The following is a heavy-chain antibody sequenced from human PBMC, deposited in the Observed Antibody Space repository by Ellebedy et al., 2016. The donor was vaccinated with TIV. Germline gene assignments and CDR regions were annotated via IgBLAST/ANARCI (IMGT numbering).Heavy chain of an antibody. CDR2: SDPEDGET. CDR3: STDRHDGYNFYF. J-gene: IGHJ4*02. CDR1: GLSLSDLS. Sequence: AASVKVSCKVSGLSLSDLSMHWVRQTPGEGLEWMGGSDPEDGETIYAQKFQGRVIMTEDTSTDTAYMELSSLTYGDTAVYYCSTDRHDGYNFYFWGQGTVVTVSS. V-gene: IGHV1-24*01. D-gene: IGHD5-24*01.